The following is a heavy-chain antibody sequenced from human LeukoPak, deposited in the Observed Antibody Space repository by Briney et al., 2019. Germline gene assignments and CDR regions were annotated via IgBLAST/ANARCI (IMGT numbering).Heavy chain of an antibody. V-gene: IGHV3-48*03. D-gene: IGHD6-13*01. J-gene: IGHJ4*02. CDR2: ISSSGSTV. CDR3: ARDRYSSSWYELDY. Sequence: PGGSLRLSCAASGFTFSDFEMTWVRQAPGKGLEWVSYISSSGSTVYYADSVKGRFTISRDNAKNSLYLQMNSLRAEDTAAYYCARDRYSSSWYELDYWGQGTLVTVSS. CDR1: GFTFSDFE.